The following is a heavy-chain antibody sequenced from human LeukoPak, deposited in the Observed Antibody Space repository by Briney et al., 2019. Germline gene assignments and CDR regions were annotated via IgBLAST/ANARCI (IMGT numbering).Heavy chain of an antibody. J-gene: IGHJ6*03. Sequence: NPGGTLRLSCAASGFPFNNHGMSWVRQAPGKGLEWVSGIIGGAGSTYYADSVKGRFTISGDNSKNTLFLQMNSLRAEDTAVYYCARVGSLWSYYGSGRSYYYYMDVWGKGTTVTISS. V-gene: IGHV3-23*01. D-gene: IGHD3-10*01. CDR2: IIGGAGST. CDR3: ARVGSLWSYYGSGRSYYYYMDV. CDR1: GFPFNNHG.